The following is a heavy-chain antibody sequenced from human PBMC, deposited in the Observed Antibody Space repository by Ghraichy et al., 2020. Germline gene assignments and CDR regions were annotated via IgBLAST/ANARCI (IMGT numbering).Heavy chain of an antibody. Sequence: GGSLRLSCAVTGFFFVSDGMHWIRQAPGKGVEWVAFISYDGSKEYYVDSVKGRFTISRDNSKNTLYLQMNSLRPEDTAVYDCAKLSYDASGSQNPSFDSWGQGTLVTVSS. J-gene: IGHJ4*02. CDR3: AKLSYDASGSQNPSFDS. CDR1: GFFFVSDG. V-gene: IGHV3-30*18. CDR2: ISYDGSKE. D-gene: IGHD3-22*01.